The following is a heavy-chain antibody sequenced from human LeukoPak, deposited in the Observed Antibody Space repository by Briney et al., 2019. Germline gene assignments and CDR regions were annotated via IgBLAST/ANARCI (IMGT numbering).Heavy chain of an antibody. J-gene: IGHJ3*02. Sequence: PSETLSLTCAVYGGSFSGYYWSWIRQPPGKGLEWIGEINHSGSTNYNPSLKSRVTISVDTSKNQFPLKLSSVTAADTAVYYCARDWTGEDEYAFDIWGQGTMVTVSS. CDR3: ARDWTGEDEYAFDI. CDR2: INHSGST. V-gene: IGHV4-34*01. CDR1: GGSFSGYY. D-gene: IGHD7-27*01.